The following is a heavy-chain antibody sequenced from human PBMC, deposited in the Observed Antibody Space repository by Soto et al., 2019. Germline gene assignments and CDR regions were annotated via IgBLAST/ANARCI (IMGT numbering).Heavy chain of an antibody. CDR2: IIPISGTA. CDR1: GGTFSSYA. Sequence: QVQLVQSGAEVKKPGSSVKVSCKASGGTFSSYAISWVRQAPGQGLEWMGGIIPISGTANYAQKFRGRVTMTADESTTTAYMELSSLRSEDTAVYYCAKSHGSSNSLEIYYYYYYGMDVCGQGTTVTVSS. D-gene: IGHD2-2*01. J-gene: IGHJ6*02. V-gene: IGHV1-69*01. CDR3: AKSHGSSNSLEIYYYYYYGMDV.